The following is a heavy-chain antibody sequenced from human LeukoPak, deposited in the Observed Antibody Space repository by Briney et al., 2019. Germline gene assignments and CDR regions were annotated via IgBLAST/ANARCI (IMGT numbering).Heavy chain of an antibody. Sequence: ASVKISCKASGYTFRGNYIHWLRQAPGQGLEWMGWIDANNGDTKSAQKFQGRVTMSRDTSISTAYMGLSSLSPDDAAVYYCARDPSSVTLYFFDYWGQGTLVTVSS. D-gene: IGHD4-11*01. CDR2: IDANNGDT. J-gene: IGHJ4*02. CDR1: GYTFRGNY. CDR3: ARDPSSVTLYFFDY. V-gene: IGHV1-2*02.